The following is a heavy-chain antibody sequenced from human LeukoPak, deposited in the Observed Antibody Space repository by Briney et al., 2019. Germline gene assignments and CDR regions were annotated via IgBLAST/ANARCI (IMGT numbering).Heavy chain of an antibody. CDR3: AKDGRATIWGTFDY. CDR2: ISGSGGSA. CDR1: GFTFSSYA. D-gene: IGHD5-24*01. V-gene: IGHV3-23*01. Sequence: GGSLRLSCAASGFTFSSYAMSWVRQAPGKGLEWVSAISGSGGSAYYADSVKGRFTISRDNSKNTLYLQMNSLRAEDTAVYYCAKDGRATIWGTFDYWGQGTLVTVSS. J-gene: IGHJ4*02.